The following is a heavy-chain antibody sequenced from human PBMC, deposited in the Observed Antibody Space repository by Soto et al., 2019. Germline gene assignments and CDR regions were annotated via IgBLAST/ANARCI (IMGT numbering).Heavy chain of an antibody. Sequence: PGESLKISCKRSGNSFTTSWIGWVRQMPGKGLEWMGIIYPGDSDTRYSPSFQGQVTISADKSISTAYLQWSSLKASDTAMYYCASRAEYYDFWSGYYGAWGQGTLVTV. V-gene: IGHV5-51*01. CDR3: ASRAEYYDFWSGYYGA. J-gene: IGHJ5*02. CDR2: IYPGDSDT. D-gene: IGHD3-3*01. CDR1: GNSFTTSW.